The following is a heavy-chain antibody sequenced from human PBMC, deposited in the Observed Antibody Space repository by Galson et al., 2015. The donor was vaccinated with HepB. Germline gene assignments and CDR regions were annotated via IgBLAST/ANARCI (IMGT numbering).Heavy chain of an antibody. V-gene: IGHV3-30*04. CDR1: GFTFSSYA. Sequence: SLRLSCPASGFTFSSYAMLWVRQAPGKGLEWVPVISYDGSNKYYADSVKGRFTISRDNSKNTLYLQMNSLRAEDTAVYYCARPGYSGGWYGGDFQHWGQGTLVTVSS. D-gene: IGHD6-19*01. J-gene: IGHJ1*01. CDR3: ARPGYSGGWYGGDFQH. CDR2: ISYDGSNK.